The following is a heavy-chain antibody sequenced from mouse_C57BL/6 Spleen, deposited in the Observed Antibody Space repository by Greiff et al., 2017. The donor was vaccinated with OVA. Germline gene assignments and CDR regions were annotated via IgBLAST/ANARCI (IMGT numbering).Heavy chain of an antibody. CDR2: IWTGGGT. Sequence: VKLVESGPGLVAPSQCLSITCTVSGFSLTSYAISWVRQPPGKGLEWLGVIWTGGGTNYNSALQSRLSISKDNTKSQVFLKMNSLQTDDTARYYCARDDGVFDYWGQGTTLTVSS. V-gene: IGHV2-9-1*01. CDR1: GFSLTSYA. J-gene: IGHJ2*01. CDR3: ARDDGVFDY. D-gene: IGHD1-1*01.